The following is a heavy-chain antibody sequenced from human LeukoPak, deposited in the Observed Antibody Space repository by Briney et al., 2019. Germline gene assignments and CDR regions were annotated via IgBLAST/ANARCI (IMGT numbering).Heavy chain of an antibody. CDR2: INEDGSEK. D-gene: IGHD1-1*01. CDR3: ATYKNQPHTLFFDF. V-gene: IGHV3-7*02. CDR1: GFTFRNYW. Sequence: GGSLRLSCAASGFTFRNYWMNWVRQAPGKGLEWVANINEDGSEKNYVDSVKGRFTTSRDNARNSLSLQMNSLRSEDTAVYYCATYKNQPHTLFFDFWGQRALVTVSA. J-gene: IGHJ4*02.